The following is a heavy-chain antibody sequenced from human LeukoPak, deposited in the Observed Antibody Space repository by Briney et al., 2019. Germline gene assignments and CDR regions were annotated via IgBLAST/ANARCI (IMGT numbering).Heavy chain of an antibody. J-gene: IGHJ4*02. Sequence: SETLSLTCAVYGGSFSGYYWSWIRQPPGKGLEWIGEITHSGSTNYNPSLKSRVTISVDTSKNRFSLKLSSVTTADTAVYYCASSRIAAAGPPRNRVDYWGQGTLVTVSS. V-gene: IGHV4-34*01. CDR3: ASSRIAAAGPPRNRVDY. D-gene: IGHD6-13*01. CDR2: ITHSGST. CDR1: GGSFSGYY.